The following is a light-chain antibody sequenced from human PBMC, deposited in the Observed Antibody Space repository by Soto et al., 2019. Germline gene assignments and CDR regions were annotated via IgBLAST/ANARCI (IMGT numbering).Light chain of an antibody. CDR1: QSIVSW. Sequence: DIQMTPSPSPLSASVGDRVTITFRASQSIVSWLAWYQQKPGKVPKLLMYQASNLESGVPSRFSGSGSGTEFTLTISSLQPDDFATYYCQQYNTYPLTFGGGTKV. J-gene: IGKJ4*01. CDR2: QAS. V-gene: IGKV1-5*03. CDR3: QQYNTYPLT.